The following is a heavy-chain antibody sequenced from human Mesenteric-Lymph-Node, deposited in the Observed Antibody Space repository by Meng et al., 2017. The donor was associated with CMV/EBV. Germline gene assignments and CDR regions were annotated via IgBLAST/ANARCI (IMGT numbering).Heavy chain of an antibody. V-gene: IGHV3-33*01. J-gene: IGHJ5*02. CDR1: GFTFSSYG. CDR3: ARVGASFALDH. Sequence: LSCAASGFTFSSYGMHWVRQAPGKGLEWVAVIWYDGSNKYYADSVKGRFTISRDNSKNTLYLQMNSLRAEDTAVYYCARVGASFALDHWGQGTLVTVSS. D-gene: IGHD1-26*01. CDR2: IWYDGSNK.